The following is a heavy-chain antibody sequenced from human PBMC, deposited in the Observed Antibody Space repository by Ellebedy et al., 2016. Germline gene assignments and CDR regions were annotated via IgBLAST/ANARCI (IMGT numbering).Heavy chain of an antibody. CDR1: GFTFSSYA. V-gene: IGHV3-23*01. CDR2: ISGSGGST. D-gene: IGHD5-24*01. Sequence: GESLKISXAASGFTFSSYAMSWVRQAPGKGLEWVSAISGSGGSTYYADSVKGRFTISRDNSKNTLYLQMNGLRAEDTAVYYCAKAMATMPLFDYWGQGTLVTVSS. J-gene: IGHJ4*02. CDR3: AKAMATMPLFDY.